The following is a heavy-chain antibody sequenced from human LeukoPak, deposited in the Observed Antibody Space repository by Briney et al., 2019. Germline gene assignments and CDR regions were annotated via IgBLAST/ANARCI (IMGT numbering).Heavy chain of an antibody. CDR2: ISYSGST. J-gene: IGHJ4*01. CDR3: ARGGSPSYTSPTLGY. D-gene: IGHD2-2*01. Sequence: SETLSLTCSVSGGSITVYYWNWIRQSPGKGLEWIGSISYSGSTNYNPSLKSRVTISIDTSKNRFSLKVSSVIAADTAMYYCARGGSPSYTSPTLGYWGQGTLVTVSS. CDR1: GGSITVYY. V-gene: IGHV4-59*12.